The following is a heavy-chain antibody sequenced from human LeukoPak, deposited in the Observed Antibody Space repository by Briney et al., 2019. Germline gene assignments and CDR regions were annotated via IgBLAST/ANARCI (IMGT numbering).Heavy chain of an antibody. CDR3: AKDPNPFYDFWSGYK. CDR2: IGGRDDRT. J-gene: IGHJ4*02. Sequence: GGSLRLSCAASGFTFTGHTMTWLRQAPGKGLEWVSIIGGRDDRTYYADSVKGRFTISRDNSKNILYLQLNSLRAEDTAVYYCAKDPNPFYDFWSGYKWGQGTLVTVSS. V-gene: IGHV3-23*01. D-gene: IGHD3-3*01. CDR1: GFTFTGHT.